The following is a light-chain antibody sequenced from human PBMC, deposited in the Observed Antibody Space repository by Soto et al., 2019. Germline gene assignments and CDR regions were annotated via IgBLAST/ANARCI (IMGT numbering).Light chain of an antibody. V-gene: IGKV3-11*01. Sequence: EIVLTQSPGTLSLSPGERATLSCRASQSVSSRLAWYQQKPGQAPRLLIYGASTRANGVPARFGGSGSGTDFTLTINSLEPEDFAVYYCQQRNVWPPITFGQGARLEIK. J-gene: IGKJ5*01. CDR2: GAS. CDR1: QSVSSR. CDR3: QQRNVWPPIT.